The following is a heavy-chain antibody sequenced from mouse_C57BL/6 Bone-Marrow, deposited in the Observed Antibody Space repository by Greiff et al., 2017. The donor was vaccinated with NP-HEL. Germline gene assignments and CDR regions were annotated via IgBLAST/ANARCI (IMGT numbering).Heavy chain of an antibody. J-gene: IGHJ2*01. CDR3: ARYLDYYGSSFDY. D-gene: IGHD1-1*01. V-gene: IGHV7-3*01. CDR2: IRNKANGYTT. CDR1: GFTFTDYY. Sequence: EVQVVESGGGLVQPGGSLSLSCAASGFTFTDYYMSWVRQPPGKALEWLGFIRNKANGYTTEYSASVKGRFTISRDNSQSILYLQMNALRAEDSATYYCARYLDYYGSSFDYWGQGTTLTVSS.